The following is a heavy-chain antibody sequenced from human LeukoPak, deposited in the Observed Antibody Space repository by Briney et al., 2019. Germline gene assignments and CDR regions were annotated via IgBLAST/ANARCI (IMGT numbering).Heavy chain of an antibody. D-gene: IGHD5-12*01. J-gene: IGHJ1*01. V-gene: IGHV1-2*02. CDR1: GSTFSSYA. Sequence: ASVKVSCKASGSTFSSYAMNWVRQAPGQGLERVGWIIPNSGDTNYAPKFQGRVTMTRDTSTSTAYMELSSLRSYDTAVYYCSRPLFCATITFYPYFHNWGQGTLVTVSS. CDR2: IIPNSGDT. CDR3: SRPLFCATITFYPYFHN.